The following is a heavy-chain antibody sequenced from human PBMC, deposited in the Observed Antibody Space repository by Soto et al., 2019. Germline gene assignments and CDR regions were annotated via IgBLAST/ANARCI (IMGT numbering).Heavy chain of an antibody. V-gene: IGHV3-23*01. J-gene: IGHJ5*02. D-gene: IGHD3-10*01. CDR3: AKGGGPNWFDP. Sequence: SEGGRFTISRDNSKNTLYLQMNSLRAEDTAVYYCAKGGGPNWFDPWGQGTLVTSPQ.